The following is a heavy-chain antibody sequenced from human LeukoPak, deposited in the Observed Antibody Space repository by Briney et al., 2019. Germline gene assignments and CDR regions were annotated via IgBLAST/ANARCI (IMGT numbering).Heavy chain of an antibody. CDR1: GYTFTGYY. J-gene: IGHJ5*02. D-gene: IGHD3-9*01. CDR2: INPNSGGT. CDR3: ARDDRGYILTGYLPYNWFDP. Sequence: GASVKVSCKASGYTFTGYYMHWVRQAPGQGLEWMGWINPNSGGTNYAQKFQGRVTMTRDTSISTAYMELSRLRSDDTAVYYCARDDRGYILTGYLPYNWFDPWGQGTLVTVSS. V-gene: IGHV1-2*02.